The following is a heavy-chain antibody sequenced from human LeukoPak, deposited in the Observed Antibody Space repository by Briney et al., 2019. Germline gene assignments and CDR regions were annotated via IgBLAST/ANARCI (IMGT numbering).Heavy chain of an antibody. Sequence: GGSLRLSCAASGFTFSSYSMNWVRQAPGKGLEWVSYISSSSSTIYYADSVKGRFTISRDNAKNSLYLQMNSLRAEDTAVYYCARLYYYDSSGYRPLVYWGQGTLVTVSS. J-gene: IGHJ4*02. D-gene: IGHD3-22*01. CDR1: GFTFSSYS. V-gene: IGHV3-48*01. CDR2: ISSSSSTI. CDR3: ARLYYYDSSGYRPLVY.